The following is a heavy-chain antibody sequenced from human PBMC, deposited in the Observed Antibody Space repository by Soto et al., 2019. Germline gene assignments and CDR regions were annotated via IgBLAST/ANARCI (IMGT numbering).Heavy chain of an antibody. D-gene: IGHD6-13*01. CDR2: IYYSGST. CDR3: ARGGIAAAAPPDY. J-gene: IGHJ4*02. V-gene: IGHV4-31*03. Sequence: QVQLQESGPGLVKPSQTLSLTCTVSGGSISSGGYYWSWIRQHPGKGLEWIGYIYYSGSTYYNPSLNSRVTISVDTSKNQFSLKLSSVTAADTAVYYGARGGIAAAAPPDYWGQGTLVTVSS. CDR1: GGSISSGGYY.